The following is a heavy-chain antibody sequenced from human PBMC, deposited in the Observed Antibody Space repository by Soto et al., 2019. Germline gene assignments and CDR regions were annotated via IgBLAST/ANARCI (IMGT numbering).Heavy chain of an antibody. CDR3: VRDGTKTLRDWFDP. V-gene: IGHV4-4*07. J-gene: IGHJ5*02. D-gene: IGHD1-1*01. CDR1: GASISGFY. Sequence: ETLSLTCTVSGASISGFYWSWIRKSAGKGLEWIGRIYATGTTDYNPSLKSRVMMSVDTSKKQFSLKLRSVSAADTAVYYCVRDGTKTLRDWFDPWGQGISVTVSS. CDR2: IYATGTT.